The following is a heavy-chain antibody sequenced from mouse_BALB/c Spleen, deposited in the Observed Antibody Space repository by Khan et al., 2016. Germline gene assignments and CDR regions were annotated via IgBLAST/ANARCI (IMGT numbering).Heavy chain of an antibody. V-gene: IGHV2-6*02. CDR2: IWSDGST. CDR1: GFSLASYG. CDR3: ARRDDGGGAVDC. J-gene: IGHJ4*01. Sequence: QVQLKQSGPGLVAPSQSLSITCTVSGFSLASYGVHWVRQPPGKGLEWLVVIWSDGSTTYNSAPKSRLSISKDNSKSQVFLKMNSLQTDDKAMYXCARRDDGGGAVDCWGQGTSVTVSS. D-gene: IGHD2-3*01.